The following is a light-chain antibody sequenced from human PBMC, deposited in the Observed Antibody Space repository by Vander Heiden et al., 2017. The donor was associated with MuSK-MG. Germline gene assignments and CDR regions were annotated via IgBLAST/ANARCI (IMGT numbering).Light chain of an antibody. Sequence: QSALTQPASVSGSPGQSITISCTATSSDVGGYNYVSWYQQHAGKAPKLRIYDVSNRPSGVSNRFSGSKSGNTASLTIAGLQAEEEADYYCSSYTSSSTLGVFGTGTKVTVL. CDR2: DVS. CDR1: SSDVGGYNY. V-gene: IGLV2-14*01. CDR3: SSYTSSSTLGV. J-gene: IGLJ1*01.